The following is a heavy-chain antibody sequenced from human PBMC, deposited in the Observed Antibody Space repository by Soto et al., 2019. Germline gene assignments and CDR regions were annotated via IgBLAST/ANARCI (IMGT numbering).Heavy chain of an antibody. CDR2: IYYSGST. CDR3: ARGITSGYYDYIWGSYRYFDY. Sequence: SETLSLTCTVSGGSISSGGYYWSWIRQHPGKGLEWIGYIYYSGSTNYNPSLKSRVTISVDTSKNQFSLKLSSVTAADTAVYYCARGITSGYYDYIWGSYRYFDYWGQGTLVTVSS. CDR1: GGSISSGGYY. J-gene: IGHJ4*02. V-gene: IGHV4-31*03. D-gene: IGHD3-16*02.